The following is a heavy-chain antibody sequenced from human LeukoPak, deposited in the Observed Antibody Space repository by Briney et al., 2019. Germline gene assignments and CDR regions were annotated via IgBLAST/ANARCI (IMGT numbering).Heavy chain of an antibody. CDR3: ARANYRWPFDY. Sequence: GGSLRLSCAASGFTFSSYAMSWVRQAPGKGLEWVSYISSSSSTIYYADSVKGRFTISRDNAKNSLYLQMNSLRAEDTAVYYCARANYRWPFDYWGQGTLVTVSS. CDR1: GFTFSSYA. CDR2: ISSSSSTI. D-gene: IGHD2-8*02. J-gene: IGHJ4*02. V-gene: IGHV3-48*04.